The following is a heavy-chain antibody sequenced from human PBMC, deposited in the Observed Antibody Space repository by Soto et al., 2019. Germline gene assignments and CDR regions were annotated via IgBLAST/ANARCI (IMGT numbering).Heavy chain of an antibody. CDR2: IYFSGST. Sequence: QVQLQESGPGLVKPSETLSLTCSVSGGSMDGYYWSWIRQTPGQGLEWLGYIYFSGSTRYTPSLKSRLTISLDKSKRQFSMSLSSVTAADTAVYYCARSVATPGTNIDFWGQGTLVTVSS. CDR3: ARSVATPGTNIDF. D-gene: IGHD6-13*01. CDR1: GGSMDGYY. V-gene: IGHV4-4*09. J-gene: IGHJ4*02.